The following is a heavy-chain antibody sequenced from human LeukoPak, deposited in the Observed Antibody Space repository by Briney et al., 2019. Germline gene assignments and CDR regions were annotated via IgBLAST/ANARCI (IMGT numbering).Heavy chain of an antibody. D-gene: IGHD6-19*01. V-gene: IGHV4-59*08. J-gene: IGHJ4*02. CDR1: GGSISSFH. CDR3: ARRGTSGWNFDY. Sequence: SETLSLTCTVSGGSISSFHWSWIRQPPGKGLEWIGYIYYSGSTNYNPSLKSRVTMSADTSKNQFSLNLSFVTAADTAVYYCARRGTSGWNFDYWGQGTLVTVSS. CDR2: IYYSGST.